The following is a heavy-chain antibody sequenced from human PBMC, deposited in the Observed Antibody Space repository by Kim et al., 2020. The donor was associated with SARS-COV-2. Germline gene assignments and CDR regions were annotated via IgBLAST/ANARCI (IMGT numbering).Heavy chain of an antibody. J-gene: IGHJ6*02. CDR2: GSGGST. CDR3: AKRMDV. V-gene: IGHV3-23*01. Sequence: GSGGSTYDADSVKGRFTISRDNSKNTLYLQMNSLRAEDTAVYYCAKRMDVWGQVTTVTVSS.